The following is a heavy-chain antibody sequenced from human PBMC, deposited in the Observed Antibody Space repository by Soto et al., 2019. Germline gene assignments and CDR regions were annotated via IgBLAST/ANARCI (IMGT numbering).Heavy chain of an antibody. Sequence: SETLSLTCTVSCGSISSGGYYWSWIRQHPGKGLEWIGYIYYSGSTYYNPSLKSRVTISVDTSKNQFSLKLSSVTAADTAVYYCAYGKDDSSGYYYVDYWGQGSLVTVSS. V-gene: IGHV4-31*03. CDR1: CGSISSGGYY. CDR3: AYGKDDSSGYYYVDY. D-gene: IGHD3-22*01. CDR2: IYYSGST. J-gene: IGHJ4*02.